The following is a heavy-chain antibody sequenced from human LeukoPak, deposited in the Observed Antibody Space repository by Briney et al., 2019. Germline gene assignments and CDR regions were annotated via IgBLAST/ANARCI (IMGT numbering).Heavy chain of an antibody. Sequence: SETLSLTCTVSGGSTSSYYWSWIRQPPGKGLEWIGYIYYSGSTNYNPSLKSRVTISVDTSKNQFSLKLSSVTAADTAVYYCAGGYSLDYWGQGTLVTVSS. J-gene: IGHJ4*02. D-gene: IGHD5-18*01. CDR2: IYYSGST. CDR3: AGGYSLDY. V-gene: IGHV4-59*01. CDR1: GGSTSSYY.